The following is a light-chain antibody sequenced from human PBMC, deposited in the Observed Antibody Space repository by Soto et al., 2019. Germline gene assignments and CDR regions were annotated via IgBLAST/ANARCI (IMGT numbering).Light chain of an antibody. V-gene: IGKV3-15*01. CDR2: GAS. CDR3: QHKNHWART. CDR1: QSVSSN. J-gene: IGKJ1*01. Sequence: EIVMTQSPATLSVSPGERVTLSCRASQSVSSNLAWYQQKPGPAPRLLIYGASTRASGIQARFSGSGSGTELTLTISSLQAEDFAFYYCQHKNHWARTFGQGTKVEIK.